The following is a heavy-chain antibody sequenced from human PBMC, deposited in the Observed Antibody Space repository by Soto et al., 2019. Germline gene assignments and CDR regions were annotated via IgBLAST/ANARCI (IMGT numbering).Heavy chain of an antibody. V-gene: IGHV1-24*01. CDR2: FDPEEGNT. Sequence: QVQLVQSGAEVKKPGASVKVSCKVSGYTLSELFVHWVRQAPGKGLEWLGGFDPEEGNTIYAQNFRGRVTMTDDTSTYTAQMELSSMRSDDTAVYYCATGFPQWELLPYWGQGTRLTVSS. J-gene: IGHJ4*02. CDR1: GYTLSELF. D-gene: IGHD1-26*01. CDR3: ATGFPQWELLPY.